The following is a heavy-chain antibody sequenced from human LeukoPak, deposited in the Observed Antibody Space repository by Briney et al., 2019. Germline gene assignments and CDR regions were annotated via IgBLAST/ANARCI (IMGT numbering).Heavy chain of an antibody. CDR3: AAAGTPNYFDY. J-gene: IGHJ4*02. Sequence: GASLRISFQGSGYGFTSYWIAWVRQMPGKGLEWMGIIYPGDSDTRYSPSFQGQVTISADKSISTAYLQWSSLKASDTAMYYCAAAGTPNYFDYWGQGTLVTVSS. D-gene: IGHD6-13*01. CDR1: GYGFTSYW. V-gene: IGHV5-51*01. CDR2: IYPGDSDT.